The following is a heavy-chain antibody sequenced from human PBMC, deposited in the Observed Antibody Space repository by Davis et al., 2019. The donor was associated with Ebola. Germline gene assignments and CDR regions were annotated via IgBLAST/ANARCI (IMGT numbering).Heavy chain of an antibody. CDR2: ISSSGTVT. CDR3: ARDYYVYFDSTGMDV. Sequence: GGSLRLSCAASGFTVSSNYMSWVRQPPGKGLEWISSISSSGTVTYYADSVKGRFTISRDDAKNTLYLQMNSLRAEDTAVYYCARDYYVYFDSTGMDVWGQGTTVTVSS. D-gene: IGHD3-10*02. J-gene: IGHJ6*02. V-gene: IGHV3-21*01. CDR1: GFTVSSNY.